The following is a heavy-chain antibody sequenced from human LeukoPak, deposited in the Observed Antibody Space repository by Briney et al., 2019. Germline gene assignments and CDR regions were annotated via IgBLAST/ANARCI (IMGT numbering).Heavy chain of an antibody. V-gene: IGHV4-30-2*01. J-gene: IGHJ4*02. CDR2: IYHSGST. CDR1: GGSISSGGYY. Sequence: PSQTLSLTCTVSGGSISSGGYYWSWIRQPPGKGLEWIGYIYHSGSTYYNPSLKSRVTISVDRSKNQFSLKLSSVTAADTAVYYCARGQGQLWLTRYFDYWGQGTLVTVSS. CDR3: ARGQGQLWLTRYFDY. D-gene: IGHD5-18*01.